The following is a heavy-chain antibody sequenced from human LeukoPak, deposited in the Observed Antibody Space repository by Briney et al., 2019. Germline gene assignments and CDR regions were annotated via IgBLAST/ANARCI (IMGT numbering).Heavy chain of an antibody. CDR3: ARDLGTTGWHTFDY. Sequence: KSSQTLSLTCAISGDSVASINGARNWIRQSPSRGLEWLGRTYYRSKWYNDYAESMRGRITINPDTSKNQFSLQLNSVTPEDTAVYYCARDLGTTGWHTFDYWGQGTLVSVSS. J-gene: IGHJ4*02. CDR1: GDSVASINGA. CDR2: TYYRSKWYN. V-gene: IGHV6-1*01. D-gene: IGHD6-19*01.